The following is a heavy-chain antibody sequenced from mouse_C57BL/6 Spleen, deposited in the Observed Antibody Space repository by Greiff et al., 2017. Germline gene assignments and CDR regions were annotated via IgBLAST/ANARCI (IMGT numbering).Heavy chain of an antibody. D-gene: IGHD2-3*01. CDR3: ARWDDGYDLDY. CDR2: INPSSGYP. CDR1: GYTFTSYT. V-gene: IGHV1-4*01. Sequence: QVQLQQSGAELARPGASVKMSCKASGYTFTSYTMHWVKQRPGQGLEWIGYINPSSGYPKYNQKFKDKATLTADKSSSTASLQLSSLTAEDSGVNYCARWDDGYDLDYGGQGTSLTGAS. J-gene: IGHJ2*02.